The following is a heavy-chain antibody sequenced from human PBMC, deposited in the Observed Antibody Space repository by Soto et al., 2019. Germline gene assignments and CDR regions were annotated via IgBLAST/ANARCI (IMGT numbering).Heavy chain of an antibody. V-gene: IGHV3-21*01. CDR2: ISSSSSYI. CDR1: GFTFSSYS. CDR3: ARGGVVITEYYYYGMDV. J-gene: IGHJ6*02. D-gene: IGHD3-3*01. Sequence: GGSLRLSCAASGFTFSSYSMNWVRQAPGKGLEWVSSISSSSSYIYYADSVKGRFTISRDNAKNSLYLQMNSLRAEDTAVYYRARGGVVITEYYYYGMDVWGQGTTVTVSS.